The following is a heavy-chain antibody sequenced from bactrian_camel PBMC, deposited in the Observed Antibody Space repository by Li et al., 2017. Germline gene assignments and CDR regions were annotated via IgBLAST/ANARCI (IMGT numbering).Heavy chain of an antibody. CDR2: IRRDGDD. V-gene: IGHV3S31*01. CDR1: GYASSRHC. CDR3: VRDEMGSWDFHY. Sequence: VQLVESGGGSVQAGGSLRLSCTHSGYASSRHCMGWFRQAPGKAREGIAGIRRDGDDYYADSVKGRFTISQDNAKNIICLQMNSLKPEDTAVYYCVRDEMGSWDFHYWGQGTQVTVS. J-gene: IGHJ4*01. D-gene: IGHD6*01.